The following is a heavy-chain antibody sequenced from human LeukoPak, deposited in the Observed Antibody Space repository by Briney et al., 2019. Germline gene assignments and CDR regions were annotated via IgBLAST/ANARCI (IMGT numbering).Heavy chain of an antibody. CDR1: GFTFSSHA. CDR2: ISYDGSNK. D-gene: IGHD6-6*01. J-gene: IGHJ4*02. V-gene: IGHV3-30-3*01. Sequence: PGGSLRLSCAASGFTFSSHAMHWVRQAPGKGLEWVAVISYDGSNKYYADSVKGRFTISRDNSKNTLYLQMNSLRAEDTAVYYCARDEQLAFDYWGQGTLVTVSS. CDR3: ARDEQLAFDY.